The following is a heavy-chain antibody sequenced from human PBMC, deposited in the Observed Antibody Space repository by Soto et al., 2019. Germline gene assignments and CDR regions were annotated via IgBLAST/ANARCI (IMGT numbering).Heavy chain of an antibody. V-gene: IGHV3-30-3*01. J-gene: IGHJ4*02. CDR3: ARDSYYDSSGYGRPDY. CDR2: ISYDGSNK. CDR1: GFTFSSYA. D-gene: IGHD3-22*01. Sequence: EGSLRLSCAASGFTFSSYAMHWVRQAPGKGLEWVAVISYDGSNKYYADSVKGRFTISRDNSKNTLYLQMNSLRAEDTAVYYCARDSYYDSSGYGRPDYWGQGTLVTVSS.